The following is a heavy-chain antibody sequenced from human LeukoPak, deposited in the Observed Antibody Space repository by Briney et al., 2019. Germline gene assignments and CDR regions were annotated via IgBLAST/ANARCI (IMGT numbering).Heavy chain of an antibody. CDR3: ARESGTDAFDI. Sequence: VASVKVSCKASGYTFTGYYMHWVRQAPGQGLEWMGWINPNSGGTNYAQKFQGRVTMTRDTPISTAYMELSRLRSDDTAVYYCARESGTDAFDIWGQGTMVTVSS. CDR1: GYTFTGYY. CDR2: INPNSGGT. J-gene: IGHJ3*02. V-gene: IGHV1-2*02. D-gene: IGHD6-13*01.